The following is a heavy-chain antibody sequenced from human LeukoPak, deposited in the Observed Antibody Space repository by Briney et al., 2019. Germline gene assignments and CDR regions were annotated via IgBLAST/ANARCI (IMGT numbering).Heavy chain of an antibody. CDR1: GGAFSGYS. J-gene: IGHJ6*02. V-gene: IGHV4-59*08. Sequence: PSETLSLTCAVYGGAFSGYSWSWIRQPPGKGLEWIGYIYYSGTTNYNPSLKSRVTMSVDTSNNHLSLRLTSVTAADTALYYCARHSYNYYGLDVWGQGTTITVSS. CDR2: IYYSGTT. CDR3: ARHSYNYYGLDV.